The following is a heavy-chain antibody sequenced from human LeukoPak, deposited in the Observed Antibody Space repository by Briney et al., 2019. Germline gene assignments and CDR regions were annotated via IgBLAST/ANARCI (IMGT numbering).Heavy chain of an antibody. CDR3: ARAPVRFLEWSDAFDV. V-gene: IGHV4-39*07. J-gene: IGHJ3*01. CDR1: GISISSSNSY. CDR2: IYYSGKT. D-gene: IGHD3-3*01. Sequence: PSETLSLTCTVSGISISSSNSYWGWIRQPPGKGLEWIGSIYYSGKTHYSPSLESQITISVDTSKNHFSLKLTSVTAADTAVYYCARAPVRFLEWSDAFDVWGRGTMIIVSS.